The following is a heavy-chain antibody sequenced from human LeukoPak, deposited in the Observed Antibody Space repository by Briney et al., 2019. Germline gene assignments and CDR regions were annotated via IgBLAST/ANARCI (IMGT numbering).Heavy chain of an antibody. D-gene: IGHD5-18*01. V-gene: IGHV3-30-3*01. CDR2: ISYDGSNK. CDR1: GFTFSSYA. CDR3: ARDAAMVEIDY. Sequence: GGSLRLSCAASGFTFSSYAMHWVRQAPGKGLEWVAVISYDGSNKYYADSVKGRFTISRDNSKNTLDLQLNSLRAEDTAVYYCARDAAMVEIDYWGQGTLVTVSS. J-gene: IGHJ4*02.